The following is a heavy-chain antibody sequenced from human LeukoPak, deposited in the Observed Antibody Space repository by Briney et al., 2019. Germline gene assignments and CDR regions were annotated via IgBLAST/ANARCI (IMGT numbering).Heavy chain of an antibody. CDR1: GGSISSYY. CDR2: IYTSEST. Sequence: SETLSLTCTVSGGSISSYYWSWIRQPPGKGLEWIGYIYTSESTNYNPSLKSRVTMSVDTSKNQFSLKLSSVTAADTAVYYCARDSSLAAAAHDAFDIWGQGTMVTVSS. D-gene: IGHD6-13*01. V-gene: IGHV4-4*08. CDR3: ARDSSLAAAAHDAFDI. J-gene: IGHJ3*02.